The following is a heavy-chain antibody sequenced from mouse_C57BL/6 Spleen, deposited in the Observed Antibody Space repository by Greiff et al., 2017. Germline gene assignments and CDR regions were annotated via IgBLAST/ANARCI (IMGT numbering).Heavy chain of an antibody. Sequence: QVQLQQPGAELVMPGASVKLSCKASGYTFTSYWMHWVKQRPGQGLEWIGEIDPSDSYTNYNQKFKGKSTLTVDKSSSTAYMQLSSLTSEESAVYYCARRTLPRDAMDYRGQGTSVTFSS. V-gene: IGHV1-69*01. CDR2: IDPSDSYT. D-gene: IGHD1-2*01. CDR3: ARRTLPRDAMDY. CDR1: GYTFTSYW. J-gene: IGHJ4*01.